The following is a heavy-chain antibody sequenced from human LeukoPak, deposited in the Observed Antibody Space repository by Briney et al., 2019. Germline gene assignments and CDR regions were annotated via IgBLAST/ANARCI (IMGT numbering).Heavy chain of an antibody. CDR2: ISAYNGNT. V-gene: IGHV1-18*01. CDR1: GYTFTSHG. CDR3: ARANFGDYGDYNWFDP. J-gene: IGHJ5*02. D-gene: IGHD4-17*01. Sequence: GASVKVSCKASGYTFTSHGISWVRQAPGQGLEWMGWISAYNGNTNYAQKLQGRVTITTDTSTSTAYMELRSLRSDDTAVYYCARANFGDYGDYNWFDPWGQGTLVTVSS.